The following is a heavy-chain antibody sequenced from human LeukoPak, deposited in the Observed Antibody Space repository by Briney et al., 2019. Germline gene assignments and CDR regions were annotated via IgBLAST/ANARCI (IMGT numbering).Heavy chain of an antibody. D-gene: IGHD6-13*01. Sequence: ASVKVSCKASGGTFSSYAISWVRQAPGQGLEWMGGIIPIFGTANYAQKFQGRVTITADRSTSTAYMELSSLRSEDTAVYYCAKDSEADSSSWYGMYYYYYYMDVWGKGTTVTISS. CDR2: IIPIFGTA. CDR1: GGTFSSYA. V-gene: IGHV1-69*06. CDR3: AKDSEADSSSWYGMYYYYYYMDV. J-gene: IGHJ6*03.